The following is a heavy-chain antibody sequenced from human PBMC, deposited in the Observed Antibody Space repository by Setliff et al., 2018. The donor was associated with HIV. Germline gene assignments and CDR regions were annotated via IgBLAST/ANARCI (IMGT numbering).Heavy chain of an antibody. J-gene: IGHJ4*02. D-gene: IGHD6-19*01. CDR1: GGSISRSSYY. V-gene: IGHV4-39*02. CDR3: ARDGGSSGWYFVLGYSDY. CDR2: IHYSGST. Sequence: SETLSLTCTVSGGSISRSSYYWGWIRQPPGKGLEWIGSIHYSGSTYYNPSLKSRVTISVDTSKNQFSLKLNSVTAADTAMYYCARDGGSSGWYFVLGYSDYWGPGTLVTAPQ.